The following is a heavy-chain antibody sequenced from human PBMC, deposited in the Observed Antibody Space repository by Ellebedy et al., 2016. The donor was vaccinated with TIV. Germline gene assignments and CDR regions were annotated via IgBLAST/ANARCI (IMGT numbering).Heavy chain of an antibody. CDR3: AREWGRSAATFDY. Sequence: SVKGRFTISRDNAKISLYLQMNSLRAEDTAVYYCAREWGRSAATFDYWGQGTLVTVSS. V-gene: IGHV3-11*05. J-gene: IGHJ4*02. D-gene: IGHD3-16*01.